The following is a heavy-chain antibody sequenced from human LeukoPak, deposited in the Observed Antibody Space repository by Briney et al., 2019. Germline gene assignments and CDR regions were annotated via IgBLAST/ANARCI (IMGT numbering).Heavy chain of an antibody. CDR2: IYTSGST. V-gene: IGHV4-4*07. D-gene: IGHD1-26*01. CDR3: ARARGKVGATRRYFDY. CDR1: GGSISSYY. Sequence: SETLSLTCTVSGGSISSYYWSWIRQPAGKGLEWIGRIYTSGSTNYNPSLKSRVTMSVDTSKNQFSLKLSSVTAADTAVYYCARARGKVGATRRYFDYWGQRTLVTVSS. J-gene: IGHJ4*02.